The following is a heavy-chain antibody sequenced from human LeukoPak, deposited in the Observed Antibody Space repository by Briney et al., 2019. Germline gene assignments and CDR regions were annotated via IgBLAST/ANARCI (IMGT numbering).Heavy chain of an antibody. J-gene: IGHJ4*02. Sequence: SAHTLSLTCTISSGPISRRGHYCGWIRQPPGKGREWIGDIYHDWTSNYSPSLNSRVTISVDTSKWQVSLKLASVNAADTAIDSCARARGWWFFDSWGQGTLVSVPS. D-gene: IGHD2-8*02. CDR1: SGPISRRGHY. V-gene: IGHV4-39*07. CDR2: IYHDWTS. CDR3: ARARGWWFFDS.